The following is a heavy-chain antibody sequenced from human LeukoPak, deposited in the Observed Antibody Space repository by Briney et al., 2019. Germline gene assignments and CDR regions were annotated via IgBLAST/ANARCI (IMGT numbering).Heavy chain of an antibody. V-gene: IGHV4-39*01. D-gene: IGHD2-2*02. CDR2: IFYSGNT. Sequence: SETLSLTCTVSGGSIGSSTYYWGWIRQPPGKGLEWIGSIFYSGNTYYNPSLKSRVTISVDTSKSQFSLKLSSVTAADTAVYYCARLYAGTRPPDYWGQGTLVTVSS. CDR3: ARLYAGTRPPDY. J-gene: IGHJ4*02. CDR1: GGSIGSSTYY.